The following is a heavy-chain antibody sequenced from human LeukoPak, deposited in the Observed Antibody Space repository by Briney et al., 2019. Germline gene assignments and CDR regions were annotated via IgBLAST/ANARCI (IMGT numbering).Heavy chain of an antibody. CDR3: AREIAAAGT. J-gene: IGHJ4*02. V-gene: IGHV4-34*01. D-gene: IGHD6-13*01. CDR1: GGSFSGYY. Sequence: SGTLSLTCAVYGGSFSGYYWSWIRQPPGKGLEWIGEINHSGSTNYNPSLKSRVTISVDTSKNQFSLKLSSVTAADTAVYYCAREIAAAGTWGQGTLVTVSS. CDR2: INHSGST.